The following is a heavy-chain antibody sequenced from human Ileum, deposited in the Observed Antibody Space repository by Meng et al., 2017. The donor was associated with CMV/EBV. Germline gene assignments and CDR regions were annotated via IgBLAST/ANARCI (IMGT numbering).Heavy chain of an antibody. D-gene: IGHD3-16*01. CDR1: GFSLSSGRVA. CDR3: AHRREPHRGDWFDI. J-gene: IGHJ5*02. CDR2: IYGDDDK. Sequence: FSGFSLSSGRVAVGWIRQPPGKALEWLAIIYGDDDKYYGPSLSNSLTITKDTSKNQVVLTMTNMDPVDTATYYCAHRREPHRGDWFDIWGQGILVTVSS. V-gene: IGHV2-5*05.